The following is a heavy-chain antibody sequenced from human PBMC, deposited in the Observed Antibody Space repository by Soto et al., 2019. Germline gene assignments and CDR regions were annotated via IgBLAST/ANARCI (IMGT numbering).Heavy chain of an antibody. V-gene: IGHV3-23*01. J-gene: IGHJ4*02. CDR3: TKVGGTSLPPIPVDY. CDR1: GFTFSSYA. D-gene: IGHD2-2*02. Sequence: EVQLLESGGGLVQPGGSLRLSCAASGFTFSSYAMNWVRQAPGKGLEWVSNISGSGDNTYYADSVKGRFTISRDNSKNTLYLQMNSLRAEDTALYYCTKVGGTSLPPIPVDYWGQGTQVTVSS. CDR2: ISGSGDNT.